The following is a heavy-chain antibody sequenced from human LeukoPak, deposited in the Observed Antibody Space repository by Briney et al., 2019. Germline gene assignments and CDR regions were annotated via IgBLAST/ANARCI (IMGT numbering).Heavy chain of an antibody. Sequence: KASETLSLTCAVYGGSFSGYYWSWIRQPPGKGLEWIGEINHSGSTNYNPSLKSRVTISVDTSKNQFSLKLSSVTAADTAVYYCARGRLIVLMVYAIGGFDPWGQGTLVTVSS. D-gene: IGHD2-8*01. CDR2: INHSGST. CDR1: GGSFSGYY. CDR3: ARGRLIVLMVYAIGGFDP. J-gene: IGHJ5*02. V-gene: IGHV4-34*01.